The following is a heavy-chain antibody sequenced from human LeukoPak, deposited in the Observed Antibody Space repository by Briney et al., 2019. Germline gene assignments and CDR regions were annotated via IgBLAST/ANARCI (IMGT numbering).Heavy chain of an antibody. V-gene: IGHV3-23*01. CDR2: ITGNGGST. CDR3: ARDSGSYLKPTDY. CDR1: GFTFRIYS. J-gene: IGHJ4*02. D-gene: IGHD1-26*01. Sequence: PGGSLRLSCAASGFTFRIYSMTWVRQAPGKGLEWVSSITGNGGSTYYADSVKGRFTISRDNSKNTLYLQMDSWRAEETAGDHCARDSGSYLKPTDYGGQGTLVTVS.